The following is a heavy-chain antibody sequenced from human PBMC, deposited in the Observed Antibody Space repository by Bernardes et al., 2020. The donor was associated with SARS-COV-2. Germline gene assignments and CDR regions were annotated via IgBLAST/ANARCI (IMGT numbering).Heavy chain of an antibody. CDR2: ISYDGSNK. CDR1: GFTFSSYG. V-gene: IGHV3-30*03. J-gene: IGHJ3*02. Sequence: GGSLRLSCAASGFTFSSYGMHWVRQAPGKGLEWVAVISYDGSNKYYADSVKGRFTISRDNSKNTLYLQMNSLRAEDTAVYYCSRYGGNSGHAFDIWGQGTMVTVSS. D-gene: IGHD2-21*02. CDR3: SRYGGNSGHAFDI.